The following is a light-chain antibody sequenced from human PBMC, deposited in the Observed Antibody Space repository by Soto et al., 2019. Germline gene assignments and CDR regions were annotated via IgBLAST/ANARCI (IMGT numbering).Light chain of an antibody. CDR2: DAS. J-gene: IGKJ5*01. CDR1: QDVSSY. CDR3: QQRSNWPGT. V-gene: IGKV3-11*01. Sequence: EIVLTQSPGTLSLSPGERATLSCRAAQDVSSYLAWYQQKPGQAPRLLIYDASNRATGIPARFSGSGSGTDFTLTISSLEPEDFAVYYCQQRSNWPGTFGQGTRLEIK.